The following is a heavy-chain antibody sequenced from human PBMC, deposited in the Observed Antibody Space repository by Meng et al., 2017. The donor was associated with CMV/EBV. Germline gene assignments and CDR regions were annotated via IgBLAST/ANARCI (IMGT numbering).Heavy chain of an antibody. D-gene: IGHD3-3*01. CDR3: AIIGYKEWDY. J-gene: IGHJ4*02. V-gene: IGHV4-39*07. CDR1: GGSISSSSYY. Sequence: TETLSLTCTVSGGSISSSSYYWGWIRQPPGKGLEWIGSIYYSGSTYYNPSLKSRVTISVDTSQNQFSLKLSSVTAADTAVYYCAIIGYKEWDYWGQGTLVTVSS. CDR2: IYYSGST.